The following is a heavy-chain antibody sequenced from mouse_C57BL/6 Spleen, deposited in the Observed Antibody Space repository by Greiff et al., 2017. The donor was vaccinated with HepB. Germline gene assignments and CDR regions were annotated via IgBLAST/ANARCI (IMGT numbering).Heavy chain of an antibody. D-gene: IGHD2-1*01. J-gene: IGHJ3*01. CDR1: GYSITSGYY. Sequence: EVKLMESGPGLVKPSQSLSLTCSVTGYSITSGYYWNWIRQFPGNKLEWMGYISYDGSNNYNPSLKNRISITRDTSKNQFFLKLNSVTTEDTATYYCARGDGNSPYWGQGTLVTVSA. CDR3: ARGDGNSPY. V-gene: IGHV3-6*01. CDR2: ISYDGSN.